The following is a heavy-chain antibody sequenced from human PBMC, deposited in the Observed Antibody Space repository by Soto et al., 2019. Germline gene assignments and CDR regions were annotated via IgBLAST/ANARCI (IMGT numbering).Heavy chain of an antibody. J-gene: IGHJ4*02. D-gene: IGHD3-16*01. CDR1: GFSFSTYG. CDR3: ANGGGGYYDYSLGY. CDR2: ISYDGTTK. V-gene: IGHV3-30*18. Sequence: QVQLVESGGGVVQTGRSLRLSCAASGFSFSTYGMHWVRQAPGKGLEWVAVISYDGTTKTYADSVKGRFTISRDNSKNTLYLQMNSLRPDDTAVFYCANGGGGYYDYSLGYWGQGTLVAV.